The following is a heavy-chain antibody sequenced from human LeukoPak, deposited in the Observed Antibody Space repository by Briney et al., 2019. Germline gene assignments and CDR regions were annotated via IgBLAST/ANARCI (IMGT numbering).Heavy chain of an antibody. J-gene: IGHJ4*02. D-gene: IGHD6-13*01. CDR2: ISTSSSII. Sequence: GGSLRLSRAASGFTFSNYKMHWVRQAPGKGLEWVSKISTSSSIIYYADSVKGRFTISRDNAKNSLYLQMNSLRAEDTAIYYCVRDPDSSWTPFGYWGQGTLVTVSS. CDR3: VRDPDSSWTPFGY. CDR1: GFTFSNYK. V-gene: IGHV3-48*01.